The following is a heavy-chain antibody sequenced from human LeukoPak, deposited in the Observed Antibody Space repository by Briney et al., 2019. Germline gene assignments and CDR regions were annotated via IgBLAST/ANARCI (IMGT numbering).Heavy chain of an antibody. CDR1: GFTFSSYA. J-gene: IGHJ4*02. CDR2: ISGSGGST. Sequence: PGGSLRLSCAASGFTFSSYAMSWVRQAPGKGLEWVSAISGSGGSTYYADSVKGRFTISRDNSKNTLYLQMNSLRAEDTAVYYCAKSPVGNTYGQIPYYIYFDYWGQGTLVTVSS. CDR3: AKSPVGNTYGQIPYYIYFDY. V-gene: IGHV3-23*01. D-gene: IGHD5-18*01.